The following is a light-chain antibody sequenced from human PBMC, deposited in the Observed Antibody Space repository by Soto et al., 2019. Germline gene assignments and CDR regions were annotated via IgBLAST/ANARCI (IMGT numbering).Light chain of an antibody. CDR3: QQRNNWPPMST. J-gene: IGKJ2*01. CDR2: DVS. Sequence: EIVLTQSPATLSLSPGERATLSCRASQSVSSYLAWYQQKPGQAPRLLIYDVSNSATGIPARFSGSGSGTDFTLTISSLDPEDFAVYYCQQRNNWPPMSTFGQGTKLEIK. V-gene: IGKV3-11*01. CDR1: QSVSSY.